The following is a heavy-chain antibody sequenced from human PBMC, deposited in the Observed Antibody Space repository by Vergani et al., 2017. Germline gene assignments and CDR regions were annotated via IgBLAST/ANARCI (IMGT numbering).Heavy chain of an antibody. CDR3: ATIMGWSGGY. J-gene: IGHJ4*02. Sequence: EVQLVESGGGLVKPGGSLRLSCAASGFTLSSYSMNWVRQAPGKGLEWVSSISSSSSYIYYADSVKGRFTISRENANNSLYLQMNSLRAEDTAVYYCATIMGWSGGYWGQGTLVTVSS. V-gene: IGHV3-21*01. D-gene: IGHD3-10*02. CDR2: ISSSSSYI. CDR1: GFTLSSYS.